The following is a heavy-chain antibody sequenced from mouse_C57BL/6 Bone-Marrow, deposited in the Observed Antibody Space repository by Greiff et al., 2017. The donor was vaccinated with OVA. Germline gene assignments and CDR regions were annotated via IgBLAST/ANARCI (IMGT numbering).Heavy chain of an antibody. V-gene: IGHV8-8*01. J-gene: IGHJ1*03. Sequence: QVTLKESGPGILQPSQTLSLTCSFSGFSLSTFGMGVGWIRQPSGKGLEWLAPIWWDDDKYYNPALKSRLTISKATSKNQVFLKIANVDTADTATYYCARRPYYGSSYWYFDVWGTGTTVTVSS. CDR1: GFSLSTFGMG. D-gene: IGHD1-1*01. CDR3: ARRPYYGSSYWYFDV. CDR2: IWWDDDK.